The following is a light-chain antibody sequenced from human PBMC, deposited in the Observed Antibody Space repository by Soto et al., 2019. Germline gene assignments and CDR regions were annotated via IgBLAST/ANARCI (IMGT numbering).Light chain of an antibody. CDR3: TSYTGSSPV. J-gene: IGLJ2*01. Sequence: QSALTQPASVSGSPGQSITISCTGTSSDVGSYNYVSWYQQHPGKAPKLMLYEVSNRPSGVSNRFSGSKSGNTASLTISGLQTEDEADYYCTSYTGSSPVFGGGTKLTVL. CDR2: EVS. V-gene: IGLV2-14*01. CDR1: SSDVGSYNY.